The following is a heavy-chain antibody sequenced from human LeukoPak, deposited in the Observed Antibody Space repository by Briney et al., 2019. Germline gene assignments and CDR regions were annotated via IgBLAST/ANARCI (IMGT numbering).Heavy chain of an antibody. D-gene: IGHD2-2*01. J-gene: IGHJ5*02. CDR2: MNPNGGNT. CDR3: ARGAIPGAVVPAATNWFDP. V-gene: IGHV1-8*01. Sequence: ASVKVSCRASGYTFTSYDINWVRQATGQGLEWMGWMNPNGGNTGYAQKFQGRVTMTRNTSISTAYMELSSLRSEDTAVYYCARGAIPGAVVPAATNWFDPWGQGTLVTVSS. CDR1: GYTFTSYD.